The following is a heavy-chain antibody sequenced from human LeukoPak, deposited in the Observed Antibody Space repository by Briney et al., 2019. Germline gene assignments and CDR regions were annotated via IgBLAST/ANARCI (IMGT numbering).Heavy chain of an antibody. CDR1: GFTFDDYA. D-gene: IGHD3-10*01. CDR2: IYSGGNT. V-gene: IGHV3-53*01. CDR3: ARATSSQVRPFDI. J-gene: IGHJ3*02. Sequence: PGGSLRLSCAASGFTFDDYAMHWVRQAPGKGLEWVSVIYSGGNTYYAESVKGRFTVSRDNSKNTLYLQMSSLRAEDTAVYYCARATSSQVRPFDIWGQGTMVTVSS.